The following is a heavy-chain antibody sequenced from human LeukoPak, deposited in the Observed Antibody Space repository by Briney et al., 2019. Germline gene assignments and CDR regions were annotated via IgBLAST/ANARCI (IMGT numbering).Heavy chain of an antibody. CDR3: ASRSVPYYYDNLDAFDI. CDR2: INPNTGGT. J-gene: IGHJ3*02. V-gene: IGHV1-2*02. D-gene: IGHD3-22*01. CDR1: GYTSTGYY. Sequence: GASVKVSCKASGYTSTGYYMHWVRQAPGQGLEWMGWINPNTGGTNYAQKFQGRVTMTRDTSISTAYMELSRLRSDDTAVYYCASRSVPYYYDNLDAFDIWGQGTMVTVSS.